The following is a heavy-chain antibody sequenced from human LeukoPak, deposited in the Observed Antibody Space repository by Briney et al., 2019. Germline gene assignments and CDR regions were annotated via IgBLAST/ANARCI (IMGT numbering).Heavy chain of an antibody. CDR3: ARAPVRGAVAGVDY. Sequence: GRSLRLSCAASGFTFNNYAIHWVRQAPGKGLEWVAVVTYDGNNQYYADSVKGRFTVSRDNSRNTVSLQMNSLRGEDTAVYYCARAPVRGAVAGVDYWGQGTLVTVSS. J-gene: IGHJ4*02. CDR2: VTYDGNNQ. CDR1: GFTFNNYA. D-gene: IGHD6-19*01. V-gene: IGHV3-30-3*01.